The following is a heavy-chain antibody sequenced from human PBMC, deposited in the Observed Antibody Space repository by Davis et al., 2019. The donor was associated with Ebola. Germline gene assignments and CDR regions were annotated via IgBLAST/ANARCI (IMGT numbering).Heavy chain of an antibody. J-gene: IGHJ4*02. CDR3: ARAPGIAAAHFLDY. CDR1: GYTFTDYY. D-gene: IGHD6-13*01. Sequence: ASVKVSCKASGYTFTDYYIHWVRQAPGQGLDWLGWIIPNTGGTIYAQKFQGRVTMTRDTSISTAYMEVSSLGSDDTAVYFCARAPGIAAAHFLDYWGQGTLVTVSS. V-gene: IGHV1-2*02. CDR2: IIPNTGGT.